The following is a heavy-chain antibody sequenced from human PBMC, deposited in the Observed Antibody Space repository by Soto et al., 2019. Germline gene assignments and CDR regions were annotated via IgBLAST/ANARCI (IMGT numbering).Heavy chain of an antibody. CDR2: IYYSGST. V-gene: IGHV4-31*03. J-gene: IGHJ6*02. D-gene: IGHD3-3*01. CDR3: ARDMAGGRDFWSGYFVYYGMDV. Sequence: SETLSLTCTVSGGSISSGGYYWSWIRQHPGKGLEWIGYIYYSGSTYYNPSLKSRVTISVDTSKNQFSLKLSSVTAADTAVYYCARDMAGGRDFWSGYFVYYGMDVWDQGTTVTVSS. CDR1: GGSISSGGYY.